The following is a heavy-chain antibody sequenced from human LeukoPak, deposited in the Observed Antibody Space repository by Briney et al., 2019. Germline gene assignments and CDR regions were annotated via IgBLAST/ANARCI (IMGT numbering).Heavy chain of an antibody. CDR1: GFTFSSYT. D-gene: IGHD3-22*01. V-gene: IGHV3-21*01. J-gene: IGHJ4*02. CDR2: ISTTSSYI. Sequence: GGSLRLSCAASGFTFSSYTMNWVRRAPGKGLEWVSPISTTSSYIYYADSVKGRFTISRDNAKNSLYLQMNSLRAEDTAVYSCARSFRGHYDSSGYDYWGQGTLVTVSS. CDR3: ARSFRGHYDSSGYDY.